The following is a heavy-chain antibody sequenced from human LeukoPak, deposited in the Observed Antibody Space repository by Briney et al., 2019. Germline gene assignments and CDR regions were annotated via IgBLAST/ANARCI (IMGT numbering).Heavy chain of an antibody. Sequence: GGSLRLSCAASGFTFSSYAMSWVRQAPGKGLEWVSAISGSGGSTYYADSVKGRFTISRDNSKNTLYLQMNSLRAEDTAVYYCAKAQTFYGSGENWFDPWGQGTLVTVSS. CDR3: AKAQTFYGSGENWFDP. V-gene: IGHV3-23*01. J-gene: IGHJ5*02. CDR2: ISGSGGST. CDR1: GFTFSSYA. D-gene: IGHD3-10*01.